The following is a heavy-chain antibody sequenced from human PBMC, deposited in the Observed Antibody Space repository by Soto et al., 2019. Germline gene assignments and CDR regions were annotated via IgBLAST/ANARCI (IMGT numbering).Heavy chain of an antibody. V-gene: IGHV3-30-3*01. Sequence: QVQLVESGGGVVQPGRSLRLSCAASGFTFSSFSMHWVRQAPGKGLEWVAVISYDVTKRDYADSVKGRFTISRDNSKNTLYLEMNSLRADDTAVYFGVRTTAVAGAPEFDYWGQGTLVTVSS. CDR2: ISYDVTKR. CDR3: VRTTAVAGAPEFDY. D-gene: IGHD6-19*01. CDR1: GFTFSSFS. J-gene: IGHJ4*02.